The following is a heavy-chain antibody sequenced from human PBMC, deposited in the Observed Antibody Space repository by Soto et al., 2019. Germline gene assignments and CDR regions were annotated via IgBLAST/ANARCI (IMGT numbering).Heavy chain of an antibody. J-gene: IGHJ3*02. V-gene: IGHV4-30-4*01. CDR1: GGSIGSGDYY. D-gene: IGHD1-20*01. Sequence: QVQLQESGPGLVKPSQTLSLTCTVSGGSIGSGDYYWSWIRQPPGKGLEWIGYIYYSGSTYYNPSXKXXVTISVDTSKNQFSLKLSSVTAADTAVYYCARVRHINAFDIWGQGTMVTVSS. CDR2: IYYSGST. CDR3: ARVRHINAFDI.